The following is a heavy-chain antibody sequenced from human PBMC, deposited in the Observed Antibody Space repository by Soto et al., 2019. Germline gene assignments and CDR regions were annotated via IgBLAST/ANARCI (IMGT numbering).Heavy chain of an antibody. V-gene: IGHV4-59*01. CDR1: GGSISSYY. CDR2: IYYSGST. Sequence: SETLSLTCTVSGGSISSYYWSWIRQPPGKGLEWIGYIYYSGSTNYNPSLKSRVTISVDTSKNQFSLKLSSVTAADTAVYYCAREEWGIAAAGTGHYYGMDVWGQGTTVTVSS. D-gene: IGHD6-13*01. CDR3: AREEWGIAAAGTGHYYGMDV. J-gene: IGHJ6*02.